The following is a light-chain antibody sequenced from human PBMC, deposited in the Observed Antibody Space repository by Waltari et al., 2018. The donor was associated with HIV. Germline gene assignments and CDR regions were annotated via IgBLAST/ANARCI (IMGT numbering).Light chain of an antibody. CDR1: SSDVGSYNL. J-gene: IGLJ2*01. V-gene: IGLV2-23*02. CDR2: EVS. CDR3: CSYAGSSTVV. Sequence: QSALTQPASVSGSPGQSITISCPGTSSDVGSYNLVSWYQQHPGKAPKLMIYEVSKRTSGVSNRFCGSKSGNTASLTISGLQAEDEADYYCCSYAGSSTVVFGGGTKLTVL.